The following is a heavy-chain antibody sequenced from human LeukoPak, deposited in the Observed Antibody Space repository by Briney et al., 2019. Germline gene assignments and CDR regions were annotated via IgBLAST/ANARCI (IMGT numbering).Heavy chain of an antibody. V-gene: IGHV5-51*01. J-gene: IGHJ4*02. D-gene: IGHD3-10*01. Sequence: GESLKISCKGSGYSFTNYWIGWVRQMPGKGLEWMGIIYPGDSDTRYSPSFQGQVTISADKSISTACLQWRSLKASDTAMYYCASGDWYGSGSIDYWGQGTLVTVSA. CDR2: IYPGDSDT. CDR1: GYSFTNYW. CDR3: ASGDWYGSGSIDY.